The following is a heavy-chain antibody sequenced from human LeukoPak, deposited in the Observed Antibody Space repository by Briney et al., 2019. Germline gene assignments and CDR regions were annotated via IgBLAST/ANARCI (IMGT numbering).Heavy chain of an antibody. D-gene: IGHD3-22*01. CDR3: ARDHYDSTIYYYYGMDV. CDR1: GGSISSYY. V-gene: IGHV4-59*01. CDR2: IYYSGST. Sequence: SETLSLTCSVSGGSISSYYWSWIRQPPGKGLEWIGYIYYSGSTNYNPSLKSRVTISIDTSKNQFSLKLSSVTAADTAVYYCARDHYDSTIYYYYGMDVWGQGTTVTVSS. J-gene: IGHJ6*02.